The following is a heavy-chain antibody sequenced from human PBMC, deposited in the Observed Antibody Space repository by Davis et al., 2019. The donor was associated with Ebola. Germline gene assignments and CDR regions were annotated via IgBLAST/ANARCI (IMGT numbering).Heavy chain of an antibody. Sequence: PGGSLRLSCTGSGLTFSNSDMSWVRQAPGKGLEWVSGFGSGGDTYYAGSVKGRFTISRDNSKNTLYLQMNSLGAEDTAVYYCAKGNRVTYQYDSGDDYWGQGTLVTVSS. CDR2: FGSGGDT. CDR3: AKGNRVTYQYDSGDDY. V-gene: IGHV3-23*01. D-gene: IGHD3-22*01. J-gene: IGHJ4*02. CDR1: GLTFSNSD.